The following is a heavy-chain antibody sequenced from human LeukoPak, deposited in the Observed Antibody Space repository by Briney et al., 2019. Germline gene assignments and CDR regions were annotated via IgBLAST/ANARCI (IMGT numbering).Heavy chain of an antibody. Sequence: GGSLRLSCAASGFTFSSYAMSWVRQAPGEGVEWVSTISGSGGATYYADSVKGRFTISRDTSKNTLDLQMNSLRAEDTAVYYCAKDRGDSNGWSYFDHWGQGTPVTVSS. CDR2: ISGSGGAT. J-gene: IGHJ4*02. V-gene: IGHV3-23*01. CDR1: GFTFSSYA. CDR3: AKDRGDSNGWSYFDH. D-gene: IGHD6-19*01.